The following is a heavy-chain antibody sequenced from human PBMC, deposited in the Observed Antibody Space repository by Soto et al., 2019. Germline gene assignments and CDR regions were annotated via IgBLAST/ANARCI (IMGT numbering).Heavy chain of an antibody. Sequence: QVQLVESGGGVVQPGRSLRLSCAASGFTFSDYALHWVRQAPGKGLEWVAVISYDGSNKYYADSVKGRFTVSRDNSKNTIYLQMNSLRAEDTAVYYCARERSHSSAAYFEYWGQGTLVTVSS. CDR2: ISYDGSNK. CDR1: GFTFSDYA. J-gene: IGHJ4*02. CDR3: ARERSHSSAAYFEY. V-gene: IGHV3-30-3*01. D-gene: IGHD2-21*01.